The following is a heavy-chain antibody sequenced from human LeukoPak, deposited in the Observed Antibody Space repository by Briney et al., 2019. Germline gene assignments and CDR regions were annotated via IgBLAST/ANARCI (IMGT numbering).Heavy chain of an antibody. J-gene: IGHJ5*02. D-gene: IGHD3-3*01. Sequence: SETLSLTCTVSGGSISSSTYYWAWIRQPPGKGLEWIGSVYYSGTTYYNPSLKSRGTISMDTSKNQLSLALNSVTAADTAVYYCARVSFWSVYKGWFDPWGQGTLVTVSS. V-gene: IGHV4-39*07. CDR2: VYYSGTT. CDR1: GGSISSSTYY. CDR3: ARVSFWSVYKGWFDP.